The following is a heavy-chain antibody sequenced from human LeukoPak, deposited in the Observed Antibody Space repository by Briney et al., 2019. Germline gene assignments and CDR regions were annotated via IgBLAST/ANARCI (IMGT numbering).Heavy chain of an antibody. CDR2: IIPILGIA. Sequence: ASVKVSCKASGGTFSSYAISWVRQAPGQGLEWMGRIIPILGIANYAQKFQGRVTITADKSTSTAYMELSSLRSEDTAVYSCAREIVGSGFDYWGQGTLVTVSS. CDR1: GGTFSSYA. V-gene: IGHV1-69*04. CDR3: AREIVGSGFDY. D-gene: IGHD6-19*01. J-gene: IGHJ4*02.